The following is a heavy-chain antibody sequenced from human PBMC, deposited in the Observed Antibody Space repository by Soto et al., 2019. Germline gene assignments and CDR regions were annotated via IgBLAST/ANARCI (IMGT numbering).Heavy chain of an antibody. J-gene: IGHJ4*02. Sequence: PRASVKVSCKASGYTFTSSSYGISWVRQAPGQGLEWMGWISGYNGNTNYAQKLQGRVTMTTDTSTSTAYMELRSLRSDDTAVYYCARHFWAYCGGDCYLRYFDYWGKGTLVTVSS. V-gene: IGHV1-18*04. CDR1: GYTFTSSSYG. D-gene: IGHD2-21*02. CDR2: ISGYNGNT. CDR3: ARHFWAYCGGDCYLRYFDY.